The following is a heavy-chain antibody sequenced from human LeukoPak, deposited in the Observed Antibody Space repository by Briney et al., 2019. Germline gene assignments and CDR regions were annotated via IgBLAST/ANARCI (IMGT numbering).Heavy chain of an antibody. CDR1: GGSITSDTYY. J-gene: IGHJ4*02. CDR3: ARTRDFWSGFFDY. D-gene: IGHD3-3*01. V-gene: IGHV4-30-2*01. Sequence: PSQTLSLTCDVSGGSITSDTYYWSWIRQPPGKGLEWIGYILHSGSTYNNPSLKSRVTISVDTSKSQFSLKLSSVTAAGAAVYYCARTRDFWSGFFDYWGQGTLVTVSS. CDR2: ILHSGST.